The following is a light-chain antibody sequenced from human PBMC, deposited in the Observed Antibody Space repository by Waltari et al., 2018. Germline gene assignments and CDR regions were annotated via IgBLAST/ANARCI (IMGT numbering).Light chain of an antibody. CDR1: QSVSSN. CDR3: QQYNQWPPWT. Sequence: EIVMTQSPATLSVSPGGRATLSCRASQSVSSNLAWYQQRPGQAPMLLIYGASTRATGIPARFSGSGSGTEFTLTISSLQSEDFAVYYCQQYNQWPPWTFGQGTKVEIK. V-gene: IGKV3-15*01. J-gene: IGKJ1*01. CDR2: GAS.